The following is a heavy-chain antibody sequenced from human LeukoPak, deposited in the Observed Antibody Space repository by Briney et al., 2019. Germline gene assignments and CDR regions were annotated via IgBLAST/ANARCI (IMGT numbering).Heavy chain of an antibody. CDR3: AKDRDIVVVSAAITD. V-gene: IGHV3-30*02. CDR2: IWYDGSNK. D-gene: IGHD2-2*02. Sequence: GGSLRLSCAASGFTFSSYGMHWVRQAPGKGLEWVAVIWYDGSNKYYADSVKGRFTISRDNSKNTLYLQMNSLRAEDKAVYYCAKDRDIVVVSAAITDWGQGTLVTVSS. CDR1: GFTFSSYG. J-gene: IGHJ4*02.